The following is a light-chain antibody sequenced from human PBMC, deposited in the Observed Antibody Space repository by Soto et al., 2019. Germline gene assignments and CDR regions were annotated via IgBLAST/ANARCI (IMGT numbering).Light chain of an antibody. J-gene: IGKJ1*01. CDR3: QQANNFPPT. CDR1: QGISSW. V-gene: IGKV1-12*01. CDR2: AAS. Sequence: DIQMTQSPSSVSASVGDRVTITCRASQGISSWLAWYQQKPGKAPKLLIYAASSLQSGVPSRCSGSGSGTSFTITSSSLQPDDCATYYCQQANNFPPTSGQRTKVDIK.